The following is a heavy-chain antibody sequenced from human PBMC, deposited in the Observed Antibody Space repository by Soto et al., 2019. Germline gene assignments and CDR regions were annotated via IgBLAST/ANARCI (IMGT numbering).Heavy chain of an antibody. Sequence: QLQLQESGPGLVKPSETLSLTCTVSGGSIRSSSYYWGWIRQPPGKGLEWIGSIYYSGSTYHNPSLKSRVTISVATAKNQFSLRLSSVTAADTAVHYCARAAGPTQTDHDAFDIWGQGTMVTVSS. CDR2: IYYSGST. J-gene: IGHJ3*02. CDR3: ARAAGPTQTDHDAFDI. CDR1: GGSIRSSSYY. V-gene: IGHV4-39*01. D-gene: IGHD6-25*01.